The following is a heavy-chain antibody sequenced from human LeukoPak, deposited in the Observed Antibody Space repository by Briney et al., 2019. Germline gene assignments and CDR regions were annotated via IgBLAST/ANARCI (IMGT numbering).Heavy chain of an antibody. CDR2: ISGSGGST. CDR3: AKAPKSIAAAGTLYYYYYYGMDV. CDR1: GFTFSSYA. D-gene: IGHD6-13*01. Sequence: PGGSLRLSCAASGFTFSSYAMSWVRQAPGKGLEWVSAISGSGGSTYYADSVKGRFTISRDNSKNTLYLQMNSLRAEDTAVYYCAKAPKSIAAAGTLYYYYYYGMDVWGQGTTVTVSS. J-gene: IGHJ6*02. V-gene: IGHV3-23*01.